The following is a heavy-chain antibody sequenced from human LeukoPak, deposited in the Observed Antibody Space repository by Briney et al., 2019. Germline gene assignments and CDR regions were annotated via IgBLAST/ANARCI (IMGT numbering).Heavy chain of an antibody. V-gene: IGHV1-69*05. Sequence: AASAKVSCKASGGTFSSYAISWVRQAPGQGLEWMGGIIPIFGTANYAQKFQGRVTITTDETTSTAYMELSSLRSEDTAVYYCARGSVAKNRNHVYYYYYMDVWGKGTTVTVSS. J-gene: IGHJ6*03. CDR2: IIPIFGTA. CDR3: ARGSVAKNRNHVYYYYYMDV. D-gene: IGHD3-10*01. CDR1: GGTFSSYA.